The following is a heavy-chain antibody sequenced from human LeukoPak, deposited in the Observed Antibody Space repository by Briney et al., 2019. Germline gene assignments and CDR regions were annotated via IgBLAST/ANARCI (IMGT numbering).Heavy chain of an antibody. CDR2: IIPILGIA. J-gene: IGHJ4*02. D-gene: IGHD5-24*01. CDR1: GGTFSSYA. V-gene: IGHV1-69*04. CDR3: AKGRSKMATIPPDY. Sequence: SVKVSCKASGGTFSSYAISWVRQAPGQGLEWMGRIIPILGIANYAQKFQGRVTITADKSTSTAYMELSSLRSEDTAVYYCAKGRSKMATIPPDYWGQGTLVTVSS.